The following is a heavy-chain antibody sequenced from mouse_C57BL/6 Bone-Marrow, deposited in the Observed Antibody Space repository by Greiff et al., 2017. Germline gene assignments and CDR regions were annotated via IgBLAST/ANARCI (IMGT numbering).Heavy chain of an antibody. J-gene: IGHJ4*01. CDR3: AKKRYDYHYAMDY. D-gene: IGHD2-4*01. CDR2: IWRGGST. V-gene: IGHV2-5*01. CDR1: GFSLTSYG. Sequence: VHLVESGPGLVQPSQSLSITCTVSGFSLTSYGVHWVRQSPGKGLEWLGVIWRGGSTDYNAAFMSRLSITKDNSKSQVFFKMNSLQADDTAIYYCAKKRYDYHYAMDYWGQGTSVTVSS.